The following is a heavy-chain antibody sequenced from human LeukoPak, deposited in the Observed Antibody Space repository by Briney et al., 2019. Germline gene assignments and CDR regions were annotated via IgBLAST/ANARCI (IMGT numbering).Heavy chain of an antibody. V-gene: IGHV3-9*01. CDR2: INWNSDSI. J-gene: IGHJ4*02. D-gene: IGHD5-12*01. CDR3: AINGGGDSGYGNFDY. CDR1: GFTFDDYA. Sequence: PGGSLRLSCAASGFTFDDYAMHWVRQVPGKGVEGVSGINWNSDSIGYADSVKGRFTTSRDNAKNSLYLQMNSLRAEDTAFYYCAINGGGDSGYGNFDYWGQGTLVTVSS.